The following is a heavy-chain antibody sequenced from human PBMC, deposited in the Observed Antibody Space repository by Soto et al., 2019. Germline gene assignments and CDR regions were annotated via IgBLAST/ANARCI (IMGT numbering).Heavy chain of an antibody. D-gene: IGHD1-26*01. CDR2: ISSGSHYI. CDR3: ARSGGDGATIRFYYYLDV. CDR1: GFTFGTYT. Sequence: GGSLRLSCAASGFTFGTYTMNWVRQSPGKGLEWVASISSGSHYIYYADSAKGRFTISRDNAKNSVYLQMNSLRAEDMAVYYCARSGGDGATIRFYYYLDVWGKGTTVTVSS. V-gene: IGHV3-21*01. J-gene: IGHJ6*03.